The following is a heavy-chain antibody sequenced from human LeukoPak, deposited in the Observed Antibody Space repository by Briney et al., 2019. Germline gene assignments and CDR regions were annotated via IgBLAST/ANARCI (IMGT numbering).Heavy chain of an antibody. V-gene: IGHV3-64*01. D-gene: IGHD2-8*01. J-gene: IGHJ4*02. CDR1: GFTFGSYA. CDR2: ISENGGST. Sequence: GGSLRLSCAASGFTFGSYAMHWVRQAPGKGLEYVSAISENGGSTYYANSVKGRFTISRDNSKNTLYLQMGSLRAEDMAVYYCARNGAYVRNYDYWGQGTLVTVSS. CDR3: ARNGAYVRNYDY.